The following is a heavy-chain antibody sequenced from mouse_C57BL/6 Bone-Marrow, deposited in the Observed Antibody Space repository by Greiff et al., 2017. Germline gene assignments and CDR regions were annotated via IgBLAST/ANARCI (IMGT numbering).Heavy chain of an antibody. V-gene: IGHV1-69*01. CDR1: GYTFTSYW. Sequence: VQLQQPGAELVMPGASVKLSCKASGYTFTSYWMHWVKQRPGQGLEWIGEIDPSDSYINYNQKFKGKSTLTVDKSSSTAYMQLSSLTSEDSAVYYCAREGDYWGQGTTLTVSA. CDR2: IDPSDSYI. J-gene: IGHJ2*01. CDR3: AREGDY.